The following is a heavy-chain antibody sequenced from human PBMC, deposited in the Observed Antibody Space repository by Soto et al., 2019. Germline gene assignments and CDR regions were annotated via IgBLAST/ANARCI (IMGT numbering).Heavy chain of an antibody. J-gene: IGHJ4*02. CDR1: GGSISSYY. D-gene: IGHD5-12*01. Sequence: QVQLQESGPGLVKPSETLSLTCTVSGGSISSYYWSWIRQPPGKGLEWIGYIYYSGSTNYNPSLKSRVTISVDTSKNQFSLKLSSVTAADTAVYYCAEFSGYDGVFDYWGQGTLVTVSS. V-gene: IGHV4-59*01. CDR2: IYYSGST. CDR3: AEFSGYDGVFDY.